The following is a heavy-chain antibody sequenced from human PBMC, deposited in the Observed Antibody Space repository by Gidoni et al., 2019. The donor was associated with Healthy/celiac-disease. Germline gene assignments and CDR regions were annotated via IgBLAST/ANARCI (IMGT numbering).Heavy chain of an antibody. CDR1: GFTFSSYS. CDR2: ISSSGSTI. D-gene: IGHD3-22*01. Sequence: EVQLVESGGGLVKPGGSLRLSCAASGFTFSSYSMNWVRQAPGKGLEWVSAISSSGSTIYYADSVKGRFTISRDNAKNSLYLQMNSLRAEDTAVYYCARDGIWSGVVVIKYYYGMDVWGQGTTVTVSS. CDR3: ARDGIWSGVVVIKYYYGMDV. V-gene: IGHV3-21*01. J-gene: IGHJ6*02.